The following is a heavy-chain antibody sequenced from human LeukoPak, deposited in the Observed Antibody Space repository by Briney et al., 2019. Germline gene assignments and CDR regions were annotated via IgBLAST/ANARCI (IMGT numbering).Heavy chain of an antibody. CDR3: ARDRHDFWSGYYGEGVPWFDP. J-gene: IGHJ5*02. V-gene: IGHV3-30-3*01. CDR1: GFTFSSYA. Sequence: PGGSLRLSCAASGFTFSSYAMHWVRQAPGKGLEWVAVISYDGSNKYYADSVKGRFTISRDNSKNTLYLQMNSLRAEDTAVYYCARDRHDFWSGYYGEGVPWFDPWGQGTLVTVSS. D-gene: IGHD3-3*01. CDR2: ISYDGSNK.